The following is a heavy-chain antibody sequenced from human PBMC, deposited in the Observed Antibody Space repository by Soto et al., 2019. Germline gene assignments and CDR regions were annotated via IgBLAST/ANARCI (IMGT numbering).Heavy chain of an antibody. V-gene: IGHV4-30-2*01. CDR3: XXXPTI. CDR2: IYHSGST. D-gene: IGHD2-8*01. J-gene: IGHJ4*02. CDR1: GGSISXXGYS. Sequence: QLQLQESGSGLVKPSQTLSLTCAVSGGSISXXGYSXSWIRQPPGKGLEWIGYIYHSGSTYYNPSLXXXXXXXXXXXXXXXXXXXXXXXXXXTAVXXXXXXPTIWGQGTLVTVSS.